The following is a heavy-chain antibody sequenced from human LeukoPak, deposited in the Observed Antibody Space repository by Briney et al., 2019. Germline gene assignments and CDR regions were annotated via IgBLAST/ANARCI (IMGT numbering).Heavy chain of an antibody. CDR2: ISAYNGNT. Sequence: ASVKVSFKASGYTFTSYGISWVRQAPGQGLEWMGWISAYNGNTNYAQKLQGRVTMTTDTSTSTAYMELRSLRSDDTAVYYCARDRGYYYDSSGYYESLPSDYWGQGTLVTVSS. D-gene: IGHD3-22*01. CDR1: GYTFTSYG. V-gene: IGHV1-18*01. CDR3: ARDRGYYYDSSGYYESLPSDY. J-gene: IGHJ4*02.